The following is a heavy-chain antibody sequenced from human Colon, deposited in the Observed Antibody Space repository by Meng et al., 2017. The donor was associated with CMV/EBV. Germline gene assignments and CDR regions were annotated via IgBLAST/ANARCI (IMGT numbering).Heavy chain of an antibody. D-gene: IGHD5/OR15-5a*01. Sequence: SVKVSCKASGCTFSSYAISWVRQAPGQGLEWMGGIIPILGIANYAQKFQGRVTITADKSTSTVYMELSSLRSEDTAVYYCARSTLGRGRFDYWGQGTLVTVSS. J-gene: IGHJ4*02. CDR1: GCTFSSYA. CDR2: IIPILGIA. V-gene: IGHV1-69*10. CDR3: ARSTLGRGRFDY.